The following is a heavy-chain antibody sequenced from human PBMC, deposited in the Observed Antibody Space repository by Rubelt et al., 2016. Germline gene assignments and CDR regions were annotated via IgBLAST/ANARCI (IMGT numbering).Heavy chain of an antibody. CDR2: VSGSGGST. J-gene: IGHJ6*02. CDR1: GFTFSSYA. Sequence: EVQLLESGGGLVQPGGSLRLSCAASGFTFSSYAMSWARQAPGKGLEWVSTVSGSGGSTYYADSVKGRFTISRDNSKNTLYLQMSSLRAEDTAVFYCAKDRDLFYYFGMDVWGQGTTVTVSS. V-gene: IGHV3-23*01. D-gene: IGHD3/OR15-3a*01. CDR3: AKDRDLFYYFGMDV.